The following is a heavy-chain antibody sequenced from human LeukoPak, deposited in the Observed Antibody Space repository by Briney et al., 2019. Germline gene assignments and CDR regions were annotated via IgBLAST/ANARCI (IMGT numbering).Heavy chain of an antibody. CDR2: ISGSGGST. CDR1: GFTFSSYA. D-gene: IGHD3-10*01. V-gene: IGHV3-23*01. J-gene: IGHJ4*02. Sequence: GGSLRLSCAASGFTFSSYAMSWVRQAPGKGLEWVSAISGSGGSTYYADSVKGRFTISRDNSKNTLYLQMNSLRAEDTAVYYCAKDQSGYYGSGSENYFDYWGRGTLVTVSS. CDR3: AKDQSGYYGSGSENYFDY.